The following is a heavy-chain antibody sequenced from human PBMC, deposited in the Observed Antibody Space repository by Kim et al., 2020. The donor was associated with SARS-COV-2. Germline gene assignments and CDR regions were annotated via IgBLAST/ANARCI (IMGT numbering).Heavy chain of an antibody. V-gene: IGHV1-46*01. J-gene: IGHJ4*02. CDR3: AREPAGYYYKDY. Sequence: KFAQTFQGTVPMTRDTSTNTVYMELSSLRSDDTAVYYCAREPAGYYYKDYWGQGTLVTVSA. D-gene: IGHD3-10*01.